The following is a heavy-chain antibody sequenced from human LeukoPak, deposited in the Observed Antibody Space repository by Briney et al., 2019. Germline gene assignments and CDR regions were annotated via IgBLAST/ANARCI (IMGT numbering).Heavy chain of an antibody. CDR3: ANFGTYPVHVSYSYYYMDV. CDR1: GGSISDHH. Sequence: SETLSLTCTVSGGSISDHHWSWIRQPPGKGLEYIGSLHYSGGIDSSPSLKSRVSTSVDTSKNQFSLRLSSVTAADTAVYYCANFGTYPVHVSYSYYYMDVWGKGTTVTVSS. J-gene: IGHJ6*03. D-gene: IGHD3-3*01. CDR2: LHYSGGI. V-gene: IGHV4-59*11.